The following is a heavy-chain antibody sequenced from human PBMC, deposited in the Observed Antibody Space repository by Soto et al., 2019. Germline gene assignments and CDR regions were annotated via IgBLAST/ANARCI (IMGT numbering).Heavy chain of an antibody. J-gene: IGHJ6*02. CDR1: GFTFSAYA. D-gene: IGHD3-3*01. CDR3: ARDSREWPYYYYYGMDV. Sequence: LRLSCAASGFTFSAYAVHWVRQAPGKGLEWVAVISNDGDYKYYTDSVKGRFTISRDNSKNTMYLQMSSLRVEGTAVYYCARDSREWPYYYYYGMDVWGQGTTVTVSS. V-gene: IGHV3-30-3*01. CDR2: ISNDGDYK.